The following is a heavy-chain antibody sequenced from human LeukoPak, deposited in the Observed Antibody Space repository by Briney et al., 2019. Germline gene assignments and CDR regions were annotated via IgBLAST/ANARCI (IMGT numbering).Heavy chain of an antibody. D-gene: IGHD3-10*01. CDR1: GGSFSGYY. J-gene: IGHJ5*02. Sequence: SETLSLTCAVYGGSFSGYYWSWIRQPAGKGLEWIGRIYNCGSTTYNPSLKSRVTMSVDTSKNQFSLKLSSVTAADTAVYYCARDSGTTGEVKFDPWGQGTLVTVSS. CDR3: ARDSGTTGEVKFDP. V-gene: IGHV4-4*07. CDR2: IYNCGST.